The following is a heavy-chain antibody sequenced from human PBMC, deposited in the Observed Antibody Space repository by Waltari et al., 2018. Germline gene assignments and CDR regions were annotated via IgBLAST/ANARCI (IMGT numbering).Heavy chain of an antibody. Sequence: QVQLQQWGAGLLKPSETLSLTCAVYGGSFSGYYWSWIHQPPGRGLEWIGEINHSGSTNYNPSLKSRVTISVDTSKNQFSLKLSSVTAADTAVYYCARAFSDCSGGSCRYYFDYWGQGTLVTVSS. CDR3: ARAFSDCSGGSCRYYFDY. J-gene: IGHJ4*02. D-gene: IGHD2-15*01. CDR2: INHSGST. CDR1: GGSFSGYY. V-gene: IGHV4-34*01.